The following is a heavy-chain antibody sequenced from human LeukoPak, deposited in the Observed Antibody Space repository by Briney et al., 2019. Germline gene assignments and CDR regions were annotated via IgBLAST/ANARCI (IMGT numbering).Heavy chain of an antibody. CDR2: INPHSGGT. Sequence: GASVKVSCKASGFTFTDYYIHWVRQAPGQGLEWMGYINPHSGGTSSPQKFQGRVAMTTDTSISSAYMELRSLRSDDTAVYYCARNSRRGDEDYYYYYMDVWGKGTTVTVSS. D-gene: IGHD3-16*01. CDR1: GFTFTDYY. CDR3: ARNSRRGDEDYYYYYMDV. J-gene: IGHJ6*03. V-gene: IGHV1-2*02.